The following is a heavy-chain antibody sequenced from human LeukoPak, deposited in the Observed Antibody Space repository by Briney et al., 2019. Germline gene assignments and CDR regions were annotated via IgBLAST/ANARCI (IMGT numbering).Heavy chain of an antibody. D-gene: IGHD2-15*01. J-gene: IGHJ5*02. CDR2: IYYSGST. CDR1: GGSISSYY. V-gene: IGHV4-59*01. CDR3: ARAPYCSGGSCYRPGSWFDP. Sequence: SETLSLTCTVSGGSISSYYWSWIRQPPGKGREWIGYIYYSGSTNYNPSLKSRVTISVDTSKNQFSLKLSSVTAADTAVYYCARAPYCSGGSCYRPGSWFDPWSQGTLVTVSS.